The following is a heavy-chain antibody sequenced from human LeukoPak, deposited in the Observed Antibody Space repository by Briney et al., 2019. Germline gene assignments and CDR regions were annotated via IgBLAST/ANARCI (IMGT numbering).Heavy chain of an antibody. D-gene: IGHD1-26*01. CDR3: ASVVGARLNY. Sequence: KSSETLSLTCTVSGGSISSYYWSWIRQPPGKGLEWIGYIYYSGSTNYNPSLKSRVTISVDTSKNQFSLKLSSVTAADTAVYYCASVVGARLNYWGQGTLVTVSS. V-gene: IGHV4-59*08. CDR1: GGSISSYY. CDR2: IYYSGST. J-gene: IGHJ4*02.